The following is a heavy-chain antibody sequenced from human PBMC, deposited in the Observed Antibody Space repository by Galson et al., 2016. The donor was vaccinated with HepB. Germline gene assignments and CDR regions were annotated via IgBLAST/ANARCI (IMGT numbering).Heavy chain of an antibody. CDR3: ARQAYYYDSSGYYTLARLDY. D-gene: IGHD3-22*01. V-gene: IGHV5-51*01. J-gene: IGHJ4*02. Sequence: QSGAEVKKPGESLKICCKGSGYSFTSYWIGWVRQMPGKGLEWMGIIYPGDSDTRYSPSFQGQVTISADKSISTAYLQWSRLKASDTAMYYCARQAYYYDSSGYYTLARLDYGGQGTLVTVSS. CDR1: GYSFTSYW. CDR2: IYPGDSDT.